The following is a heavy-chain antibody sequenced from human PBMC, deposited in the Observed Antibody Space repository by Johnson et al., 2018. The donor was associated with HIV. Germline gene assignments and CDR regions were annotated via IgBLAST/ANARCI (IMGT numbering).Heavy chain of an antibody. CDR3: AKDGAAAGTVGADAFDI. V-gene: IGHV3-7*01. J-gene: IGHJ3*02. Sequence: VQLVESGGGLIQPGGSLRLSCAASGFTVSSYAMHWVRQAPGKGLEWVVNINQDGSDKYYVDSVKGRFTISRDNAQNSLYLQMNSLRAEDTAVYYCAKDGAAAGTVGADAFDIWGQGTMVTVSS. CDR2: INQDGSDK. D-gene: IGHD6-13*01. CDR1: GFTVSSYA.